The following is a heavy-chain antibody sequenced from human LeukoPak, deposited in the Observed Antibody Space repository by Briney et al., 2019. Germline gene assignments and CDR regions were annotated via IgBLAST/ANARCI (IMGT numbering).Heavy chain of an antibody. J-gene: IGHJ4*02. Sequence: GGSLRLSCAGSGFTFSNYAMNWVRQAPGKGLEWVSGIIGSGDETYFADSVRGRFTISRDDSKNTLYLQMNSLRAEDTALYYCARDLVGATSTFAYWGQGTLVTVSS. CDR2: IIGSGDET. CDR1: GFTFSNYA. CDR3: ARDLVGATSTFAY. V-gene: IGHV3-23*01. D-gene: IGHD1-26*01.